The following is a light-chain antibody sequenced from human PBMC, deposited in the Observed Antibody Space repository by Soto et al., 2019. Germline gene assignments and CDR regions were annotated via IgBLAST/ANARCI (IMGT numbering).Light chain of an antibody. V-gene: IGKV3D-15*01. CDR3: QQYIKWPIT. CDR1: QSVSIH. Sequence: VMTQSPGTLSVSLGERATLSCRASQSVSIHLAWYQQKPGQAPRLLIYGASSRATGIPDRFSGSGSGTEFTLTVSSLQSEDFAVYYCQQYIKWPITFGQGTRLEIK. CDR2: GAS. J-gene: IGKJ5*01.